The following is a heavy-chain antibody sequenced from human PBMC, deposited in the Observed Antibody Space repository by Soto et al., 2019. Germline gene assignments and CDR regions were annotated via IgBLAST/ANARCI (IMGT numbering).Heavy chain of an antibody. Sequence: QVQLQESGPGLVKPSETLSLTCTVSGGSISSYYWSWIRQPPGKGLEWIGYIYYSGSTNYNPSLKSRVTISVDTSKNQFSLQLSSVTAADTAVYYCARDQGTYYGMDVWGQGTTVTVSS. J-gene: IGHJ6*02. CDR1: GGSISSYY. CDR3: ARDQGTYYGMDV. V-gene: IGHV4-59*01. CDR2: IYYSGST. D-gene: IGHD1-1*01.